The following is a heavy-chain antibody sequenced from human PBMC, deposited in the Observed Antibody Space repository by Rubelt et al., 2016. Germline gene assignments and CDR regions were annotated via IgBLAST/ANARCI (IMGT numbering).Heavy chain of an antibody. CDR2: VHYSGTT. Sequence: QEPLQESGPGLVKPSETLSLTCTVSDASISSYYWSWIRQPPGKGLEWIGYVHYSGTTNYNPSLKSRVTMSVDMSRNQFSLRLTAVTAADTAVYYCARGRWDNWFDPWGQGTLVTVSS. J-gene: IGHJ5*02. D-gene: IGHD4-23*01. CDR3: ARGRWDNWFDP. CDR1: DASISSYY. V-gene: IGHV4-59*01.